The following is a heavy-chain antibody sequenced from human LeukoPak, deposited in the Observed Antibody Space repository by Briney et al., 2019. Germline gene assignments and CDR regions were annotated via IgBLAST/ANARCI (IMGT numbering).Heavy chain of an antibody. Sequence: EASVKLSCKVSGGTFSSYAINWVRKRPGPGHGWMGRIIPILGIANYAQKFQGRVTITADKSTSTACMELSSLRSEDTAVYYCASLAARQLMDVWGQGTTVTVSS. J-gene: IGHJ6*02. CDR1: GGTFSSYA. CDR2: IIPILGIA. D-gene: IGHD6-6*01. V-gene: IGHV1-69*04. CDR3: ASLAARQLMDV.